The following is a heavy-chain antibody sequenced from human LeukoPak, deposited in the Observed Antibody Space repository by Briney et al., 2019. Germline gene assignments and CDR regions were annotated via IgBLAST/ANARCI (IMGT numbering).Heavy chain of an antibody. CDR2: ISSSSSYI. CDR3: AKDRDSSGYYSVGY. Sequence: GGSLRLSCAASGFTFSSYSMNWVRQAPGKGLEWVSSISSSSSYIYYADSVKGRFTISRDNAKNSLYLQMNSLRAEDTAVYYCAKDRDSSGYYSVGYWGQGTLVTVSS. V-gene: IGHV3-21*01. J-gene: IGHJ4*02. CDR1: GFTFSSYS. D-gene: IGHD3-22*01.